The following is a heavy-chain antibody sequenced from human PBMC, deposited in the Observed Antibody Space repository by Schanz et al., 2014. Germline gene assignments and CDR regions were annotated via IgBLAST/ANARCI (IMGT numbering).Heavy chain of an antibody. CDR3: SIPRASRFDY. V-gene: IGHV3-48*02. J-gene: IGHJ4*02. Sequence: VQLLESGGGVVQPGRSLRLSCAVSGFTFGGYALHWVRQAPGKGLEWVSYISSSSSTIYYADSVKGRFTISRDNAKNSLYLRSVTPRDTAASFYSCSIPRASRFDYWGQGTLVTVSS. CDR1: GFTFGGYA. CDR2: ISSSSSTI.